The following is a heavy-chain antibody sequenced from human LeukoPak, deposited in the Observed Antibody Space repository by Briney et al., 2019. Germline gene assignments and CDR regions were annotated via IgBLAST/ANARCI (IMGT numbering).Heavy chain of an antibody. D-gene: IGHD1-26*01. CDR2: IKQDESEK. Sequence: AGTLSLSCAASGFIFSRYWLGWVRQAPGKGLEWVAKIKQDESEKYYVDYVKGRFTVSRDNAKNSMYLQLNSLGADDTAVYYCVRVAGGATFDGWGQGALVTVSS. CDR3: VRVAGGATFDG. CDR1: GFIFSRYW. J-gene: IGHJ4*02. V-gene: IGHV3-7*01.